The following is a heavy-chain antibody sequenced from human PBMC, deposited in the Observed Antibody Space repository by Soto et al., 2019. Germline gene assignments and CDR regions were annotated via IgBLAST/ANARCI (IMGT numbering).Heavy chain of an antibody. CDR1: GFTFSSND. Sequence: EVQLVESGGGLIQPGGSLRLSCAASGFTFSSNDMNWVHQAPGKGLEWDSLIYSSGSTYYADSVKGRFTISRDNSKNTLYLQMSSLRAEDTAVYYCATRPLLPGAPWGQGTMVTVSS. CDR3: ATRPLLPGAP. D-gene: IGHD3-22*01. J-gene: IGHJ3*01. CDR2: IYSSGST. V-gene: IGHV3-53*01.